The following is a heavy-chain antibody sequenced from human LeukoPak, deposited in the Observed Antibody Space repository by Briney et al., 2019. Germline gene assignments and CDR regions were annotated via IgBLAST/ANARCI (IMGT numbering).Heavy chain of an antibody. Sequence: GASVKVSCKASGGTFSSYAISWVRQAPGQGLEWMGRIIPILGIANYAQKFQGRVTITADKSTSTAYMELSSLRSEDTAVYYCARERRWQQLYYFDYWGQGTLVTVSS. D-gene: IGHD5-24*01. CDR3: ARERRWQQLYYFDY. J-gene: IGHJ4*02. CDR2: IIPILGIA. V-gene: IGHV1-69*04. CDR1: GGTFSSYA.